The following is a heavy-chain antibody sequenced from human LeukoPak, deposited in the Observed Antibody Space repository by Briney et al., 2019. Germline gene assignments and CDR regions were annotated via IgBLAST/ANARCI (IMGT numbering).Heavy chain of an antibody. J-gene: IGHJ6*03. D-gene: IGHD2-15*01. CDR1: GGSISSCY. CDR3: ARWYCISNTCYHLDV. Sequence: PSETLSLTCTVSGGSISSCYWSWIRQPPGEGLEWIGYIYYSGSTNYIPSLKSRVTMSVDTSKDQLSLRLNSVTAADTAVYYCARWYCISNTCYHLDVWGKGTTVTVSS. CDR2: IYYSGST. V-gene: IGHV4-59*01.